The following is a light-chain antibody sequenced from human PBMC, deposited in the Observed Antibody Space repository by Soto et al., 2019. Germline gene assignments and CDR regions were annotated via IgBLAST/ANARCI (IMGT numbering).Light chain of an antibody. CDR3: ETWANNIWV. J-gene: IGLJ3*02. V-gene: IGLV4-60*02. CDR2: LEGTVKY. CDR1: SGHVSYI. Sequence: QSVLTQSSSASASLGSSVKLTCTLSSGHVSYIIAWHQQQPGKAPRYLMKLEGTVKYNKGSGVSDRFSGSSSGADRYLTISDLQFEDEADYYCETWANNIWVFGGGTKLTVL.